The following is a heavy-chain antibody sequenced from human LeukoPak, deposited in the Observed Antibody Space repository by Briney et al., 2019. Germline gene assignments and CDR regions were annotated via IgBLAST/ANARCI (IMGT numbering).Heavy chain of an antibody. CDR3: AKAPGEYYYYMDV. CDR1: GFTFDDYT. D-gene: IGHD3-10*01. V-gene: IGHV3-43*01. CDR2: ISWDGGST. Sequence: GGSLRLSCAASGFTFDDYTMHWVRQAPGKGLEWVSLISWDGGSTYYADSVKGRFTISRDNSKNSLYLQMSSLRTEDTALYYCAKAPGEYYYYMDVWGKGTTVTVSS. J-gene: IGHJ6*03.